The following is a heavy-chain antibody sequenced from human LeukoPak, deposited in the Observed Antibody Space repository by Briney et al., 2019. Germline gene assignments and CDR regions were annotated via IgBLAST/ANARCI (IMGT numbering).Heavy chain of an antibody. D-gene: IGHD6-19*01. CDR2: ITGDGGST. CDR3: AKEGPIAVAGYFDY. CDR1: GFTFDDYA. Sequence: GGSLRLSCAASGFTFDDYAIHWVRQAPGKGLEWVSLITGDGGSTFYADSVKGRFTISRDNSKNSLHLQVNSLRTDDTALYYCAKEGPIAVAGYFDYWGQGTLVTVSS. J-gene: IGHJ4*02. V-gene: IGHV3-43*02.